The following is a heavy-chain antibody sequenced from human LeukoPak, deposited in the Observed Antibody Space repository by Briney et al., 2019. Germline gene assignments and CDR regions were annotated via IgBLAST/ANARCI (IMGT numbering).Heavy chain of an antibody. CDR1: GASVSGSAYY. D-gene: IGHD5-18*01. CDR3: ARTTEGGYTYGYFYYYYMDV. CDR2: IYYSGST. V-gene: IGHV4-61*08. Sequence: PSETLSLTCTVSGASVSGSAYYWGWIRQPPGKGLEWIGYIYYSGSTNYNPSLKSRVTISVDTSKNQFSLKLTSVTAADTAVYYCARTTEGGYTYGYFYYYYMDVWGKGTTVTISS. J-gene: IGHJ6*03.